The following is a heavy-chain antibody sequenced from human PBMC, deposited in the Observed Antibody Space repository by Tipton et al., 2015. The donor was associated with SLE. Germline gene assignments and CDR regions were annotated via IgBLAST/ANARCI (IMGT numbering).Heavy chain of an antibody. V-gene: IGHV3-9*01. J-gene: IGHJ4*02. D-gene: IGHD3-3*01. CDR2: INWDSDII. CDR3: AKGPEWLSY. Sequence: SLRLSCAASGFTFHDYAMHWVRQAPGKGLEWVSSINWDSDIIGYAGSVKGRFTISRDNAKNSLYLQMDSLGAEDTAFYYCAKGPEWLSYWGQGTLVTVSS. CDR1: GFTFHDYA.